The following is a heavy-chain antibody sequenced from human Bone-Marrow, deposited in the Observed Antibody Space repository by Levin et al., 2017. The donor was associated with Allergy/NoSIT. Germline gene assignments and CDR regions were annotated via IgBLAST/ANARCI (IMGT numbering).Heavy chain of an antibody. CDR3: ARDSPRATGPDY. V-gene: IGHV7-4-1*02. CDR1: GYTLTSFA. D-gene: IGHD5-24*01. J-gene: IGHJ4*02. Sequence: ASVKVSCKASGYTLTSFAINWVRQAPGQGLEWMGWINTNTGNPTYAQDFTGRFVFSLYTSVNTTYLQISSLKSEDTAIYYCARDSPRATGPDYWGQGTLVTVSS. CDR2: INTNTGNP.